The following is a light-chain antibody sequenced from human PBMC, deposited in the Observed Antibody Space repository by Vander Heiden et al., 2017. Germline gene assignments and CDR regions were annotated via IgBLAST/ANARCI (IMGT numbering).Light chain of an antibody. CDR1: NNDVGGYKY. CDR3: SSYTSTNTLE. V-gene: IGLV2-14*01. Sequence: QSALTQPASVSGSPGQSITISCTGTNNDVGGYKYVSWYQQQPGKAPKLLIYEVRSRPSGVSTRFSGSESGNTASLTISGLQAEDEADYYCSSYTSTNTLEFGGGTKLTVL. J-gene: IGLJ2*01. CDR2: EVR.